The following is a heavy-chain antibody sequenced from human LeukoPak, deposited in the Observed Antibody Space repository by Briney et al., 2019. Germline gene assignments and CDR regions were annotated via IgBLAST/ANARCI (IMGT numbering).Heavy chain of an antibody. Sequence: PGGSLRLSCAASGFTFSSYAMSLVRQAPGKGLEWVSAISGSGGSTYYADSVKGRFTISRDNSKNTLYLQMNSLRAEDTAVYYCAKDQGDIVVVPAAIGLDPWGQGTLVTVSS. CDR2: ISGSGGST. CDR3: AKDQGDIVVVPAAIGLDP. J-gene: IGHJ5*02. V-gene: IGHV3-23*01. D-gene: IGHD2-2*01. CDR1: GFTFSSYA.